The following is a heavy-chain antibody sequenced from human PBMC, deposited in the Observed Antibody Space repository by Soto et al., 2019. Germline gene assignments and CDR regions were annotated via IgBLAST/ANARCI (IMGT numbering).Heavy chain of an antibody. D-gene: IGHD6-13*01. CDR2: ISYDGSNK. CDR1: GFTFSSYA. CDR3: ASTFVCSWTGLGCDY. V-gene: IGHV3-30-3*01. Sequence: QVQLVESGGGVVQPGRSLRLSCAASGFTFSSYAMHWVRQAPGTGLEGVAVISYDGSNKYYADSVKGRFTISRDNSKNKLYLQVNSLRAEDTAVYYYASTFVCSWTGLGCDYWGLGTLVSVSS. J-gene: IGHJ4*02.